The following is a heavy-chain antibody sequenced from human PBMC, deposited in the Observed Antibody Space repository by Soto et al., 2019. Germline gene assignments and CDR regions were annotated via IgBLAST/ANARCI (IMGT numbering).Heavy chain of an antibody. J-gene: IGHJ4*02. Sequence: LRLSCAASGFTFSSYSLSWVRQAPGKGLDWVSAIRGSGDNTYYADSVKGRFTISRDNTKNTLYLQMNSLRAEDTAVYYCAKSPTMVRGLIFDYWGQGALVTVSS. CDR2: IRGSGDNT. CDR1: GFTFSSYS. CDR3: AKSPTMVRGLIFDY. V-gene: IGHV3-23*01. D-gene: IGHD3-10*01.